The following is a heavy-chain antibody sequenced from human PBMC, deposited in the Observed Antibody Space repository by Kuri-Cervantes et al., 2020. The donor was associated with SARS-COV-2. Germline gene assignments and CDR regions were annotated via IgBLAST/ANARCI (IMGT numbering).Heavy chain of an antibody. CDR1: GFTFSSYS. V-gene: IGHV3-21*01. Sequence: GESLKISCAASGFTFSSYSMNWVRQAPGKVLEWVSSISSSSSYIYYADSVKGRFTISRDNAKNSLYLQMISLRAEDTAVYYCARSPRAYGGFDPWGQGTLVTVSS. CDR3: ARSPRAYGGFDP. J-gene: IGHJ5*02. D-gene: IGHD3-10*01. CDR2: ISSSSSYI.